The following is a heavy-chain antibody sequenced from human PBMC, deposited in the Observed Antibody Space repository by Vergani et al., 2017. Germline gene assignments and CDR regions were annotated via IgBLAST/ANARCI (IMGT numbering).Heavy chain of an antibody. CDR1: GGTFSSYT. J-gene: IGHJ4*02. Sequence: QLVQSGPEVKKPGSSVKVSCKASGGTFSSYTISWVRQAPGQGLEWMGRIIPILGIANYAQKFQGRVTITADKSTSTAYMELSSLRAEDTAVYYCAKDQGYSYVYYFDYWGQGTLVTVSS. D-gene: IGHD5-18*01. CDR3: AKDQGYSYVYYFDY. V-gene: IGHV1-69*09. CDR2: IIPILGIA.